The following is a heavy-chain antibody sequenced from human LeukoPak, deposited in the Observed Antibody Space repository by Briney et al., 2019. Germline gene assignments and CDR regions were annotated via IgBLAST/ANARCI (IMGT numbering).Heavy chain of an antibody. V-gene: IGHV3-74*01. CDR1: GLTFSNYW. CDR2: INTDGRST. Sequence: GGSLRLSCVASGLTFSNYWMHWVRQAPGKGLVWVSGINTDGRSTVYADSVKGRFTISRDNAKNSLYLQMNSLRAEDTAVYYCARDSLIAVAGTVDYWGQGTLVTVSS. J-gene: IGHJ4*02. CDR3: ARDSLIAVAGTVDY. D-gene: IGHD6-19*01.